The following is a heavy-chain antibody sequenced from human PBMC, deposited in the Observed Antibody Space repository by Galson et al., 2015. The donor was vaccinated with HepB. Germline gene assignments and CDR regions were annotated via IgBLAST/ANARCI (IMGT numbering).Heavy chain of an antibody. D-gene: IGHD3-10*01. CDR2: ISYDGSYK. CDR3: AKDGEITMVRGVMMNY. V-gene: IGHV3-30*18. CDR1: GFIFSSFG. J-gene: IGHJ4*02. Sequence: SLRLSCAASGFIFSSFGLHWVRQAPGKGLEWVTFISYDGSYKSYAGSVKGRFTISRDNSKNTLYLQMNSLRAEDTAVYYCAKDGEITMVRGVMMNYWGQGTLVTVSS.